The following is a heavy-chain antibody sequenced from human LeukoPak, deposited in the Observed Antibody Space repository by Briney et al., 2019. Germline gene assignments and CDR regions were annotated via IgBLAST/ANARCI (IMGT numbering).Heavy chain of an antibody. V-gene: IGHV1-69*04. J-gene: IGHJ5*02. CDR1: GGTFSSYA. D-gene: IGHD2-15*01. Sequence: SVKVSCKASGGTFSSYAISWVRQAPGQGLEWMGRMIAIYGIANYAQKFQGRVTITADKSTSTAYMELSSLRSEDTAVYYCARVEGYCSGGSCYLEPWGQGTLVTVSS. CDR2: MIAIYGIA. CDR3: ARVEGYCSGGSCYLEP.